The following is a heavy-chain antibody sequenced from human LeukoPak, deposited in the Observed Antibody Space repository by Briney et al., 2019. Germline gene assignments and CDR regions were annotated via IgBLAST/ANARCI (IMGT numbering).Heavy chain of an antibody. CDR1: GGTFSSYA. J-gene: IGHJ4*02. CDR2: IIPIFGTA. D-gene: IGHD3-22*01. CDR3: ASYPPTSKYYYDSSGYYSD. Sequence: SVKVSCKASGGTFSSYAISWVRQAPGQGLEWMGRIIPIFGTANYAQKFQGRVTITTDESTSTAYMELSSLRSEDTAVYYCASYPPTSKYYYDSSGYYSDWGQGTLVTVSS. V-gene: IGHV1-69*05.